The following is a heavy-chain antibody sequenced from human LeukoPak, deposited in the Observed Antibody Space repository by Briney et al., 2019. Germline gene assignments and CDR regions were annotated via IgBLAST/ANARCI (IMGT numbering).Heavy chain of an antibody. V-gene: IGHV3-23*01. J-gene: IGHJ4*02. CDR3: AKWGDYDVLTGYYVPDY. D-gene: IGHD3-9*01. Sequence: GGSLRLSCAASGFTFSSYAMSWVRQAPGKGLEWVSAISGSGGSTYYADSVKGRFTISRDNSKNTLYLQMNSLRAEDTALYYCAKWGDYDVLTGYYVPDYWGQGTRVTVSS. CDR2: ISGSGGST. CDR1: GFTFSSYA.